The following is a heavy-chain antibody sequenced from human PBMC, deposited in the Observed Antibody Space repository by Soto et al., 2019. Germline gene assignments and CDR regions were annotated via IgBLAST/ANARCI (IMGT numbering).Heavy chain of an antibody. V-gene: IGHV3-23*01. J-gene: IGHJ4*02. CDR2: LSGSGTST. D-gene: IGHD3-22*01. CDR3: ARTYYDSSGYYYLYYFDY. CDR1: GFSFVNYA. Sequence: GGSLRLSCAASGFSFVNYAMNWVRQAPGKGLEWVSGLSGSGTSTYYADSVKGRFTISRDNSKNTLYLQMNSLRAEDTAVYYCARTYYDSSGYYYLYYFDYWGQGTLVTVSS.